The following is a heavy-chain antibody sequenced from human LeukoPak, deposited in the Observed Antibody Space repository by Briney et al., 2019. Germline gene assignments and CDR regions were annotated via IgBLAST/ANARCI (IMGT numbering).Heavy chain of an antibody. V-gene: IGHV5-51*01. CDR1: GYRFTSYW. D-gene: IGHD3-22*01. J-gene: IGHJ6*03. Sequence: RAGESLKISCKGSGYRFTSYWIGWVRQMPGKGLEWIGSIYPGDSDTRYSPSFQRQVTISTDKSIITAYLQWSSLKASDTAMYYCARYESLLNDSSGYYYSYYYYYMDVWGKGTTVTVSS. CDR3: ARYESLLNDSSGYYYSYYYYYMDV. CDR2: IYPGDSDT.